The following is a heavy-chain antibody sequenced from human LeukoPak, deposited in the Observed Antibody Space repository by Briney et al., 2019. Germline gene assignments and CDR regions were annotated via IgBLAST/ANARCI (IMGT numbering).Heavy chain of an antibody. Sequence: SQTLSLTCTVSGGSISSGGYYWSWIRQHPGKGLEWIGYIYYSGSTYYNPSLKSRVTISVDTSKNQFSLKLSSVTAADTAVYYCARGQGGSYPIDYWGQGALVTVSS. V-gene: IGHV4-31*03. D-gene: IGHD1-26*01. CDR2: IYYSGST. CDR3: ARGQGGSYPIDY. J-gene: IGHJ4*02. CDR1: GGSISSGGYY.